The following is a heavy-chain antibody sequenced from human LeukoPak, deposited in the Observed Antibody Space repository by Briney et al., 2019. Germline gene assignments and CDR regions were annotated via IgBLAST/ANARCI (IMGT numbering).Heavy chain of an antibody. Sequence: GGSLRLSCAASGFTFSSYGMHWVRQAPGKGLEWVAFIRYDGSNKYYADSVKGRFTISRDNSKNTLYLQMNSLRAEDTAVYYCAKVGSSSSPDAFDIWGQGTMVTVSS. CDR3: AKVGSSSSPDAFDI. J-gene: IGHJ3*02. CDR2: IRYDGSNK. D-gene: IGHD6-6*01. V-gene: IGHV3-30*02. CDR1: GFTFSSYG.